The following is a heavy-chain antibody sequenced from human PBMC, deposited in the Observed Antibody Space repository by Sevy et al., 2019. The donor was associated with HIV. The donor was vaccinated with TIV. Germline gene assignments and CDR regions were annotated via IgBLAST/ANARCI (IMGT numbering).Heavy chain of an antibody. CDR3: ATDVGGSGSYSLDY. CDR1: GYTLTELS. J-gene: IGHJ4*02. Sequence: ASVKVSCKVSGYTLTELSMHWVRQAPGKGLEWMGGFDPEDGETIYAQKCQGRVTMTEDTSTDTAYMGLSSLRTEDTDGYYCATDVGGSGSYSLDYWGQGTLVTVSS. CDR2: FDPEDGET. V-gene: IGHV1-24*01. D-gene: IGHD1-26*01.